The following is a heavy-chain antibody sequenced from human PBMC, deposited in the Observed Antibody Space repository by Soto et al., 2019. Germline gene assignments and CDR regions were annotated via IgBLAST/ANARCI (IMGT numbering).Heavy chain of an antibody. Sequence: QVQLQESGPGLVKPSQTLSLTCTVSGGSISSGGYYWSWIRQHPGKGLEWIGYIYYSGSTYYNPSLKRRVTISVDTSKNQFSLKLSSVTAADTAVYYCARSAHRQSTVTRDYYGMDVWGQGTTVTVSS. CDR2: IYYSGST. D-gene: IGHD4-17*01. CDR1: GGSISSGGYY. CDR3: ARSAHRQSTVTRDYYGMDV. J-gene: IGHJ6*02. V-gene: IGHV4-31*03.